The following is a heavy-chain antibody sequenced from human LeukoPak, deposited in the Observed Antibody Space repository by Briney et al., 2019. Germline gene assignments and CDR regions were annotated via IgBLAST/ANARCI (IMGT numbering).Heavy chain of an antibody. CDR3: ARVNVWGSYRPADY. CDR1: GDSISNYY. D-gene: IGHD3-16*02. J-gene: IGHJ4*02. Sequence: PSETLSLTCTVSGDSISNYYWSWIRQPPGKGLEWIGYVSYSGSTNYNPSLKSRVTISVDTSKNQFSLKLSSVTAADTAVYYCARVNVWGSYRPADYWGQGTLVTVSS. CDR2: VSYSGST. V-gene: IGHV4-59*12.